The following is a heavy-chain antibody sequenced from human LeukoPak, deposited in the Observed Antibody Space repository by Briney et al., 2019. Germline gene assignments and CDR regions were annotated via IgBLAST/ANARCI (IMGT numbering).Heavy chain of an antibody. V-gene: IGHV4-39*07. CDR3: ARGTYYYDSSECWFDP. D-gene: IGHD3-22*01. J-gene: IGHJ5*02. CDR1: GGSISSSSYY. CDR2: IYYSGST. Sequence: PSETLSLTCTVSGGSISSSSYYWGWIRQPPGKGLEWIGSIYYSGSTYYNPSLKSRVTISVDTSKNQFSLKLSSVTAANTAVYYCARGTYYYDSSECWFDPWGQGTLVTVSS.